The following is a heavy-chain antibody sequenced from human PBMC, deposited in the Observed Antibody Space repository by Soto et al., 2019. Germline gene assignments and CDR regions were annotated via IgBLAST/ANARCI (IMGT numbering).Heavy chain of an antibody. CDR3: ARGWRVVPAATDYYYYYMDV. J-gene: IGHJ6*03. CDR2: IYYSGST. V-gene: IGHV4-59*08. CDR1: GGSISSHY. Sequence: SETPSLTCTVSGGSISSHYWSWIRQPPGTGLEWIGYIYYSGSTNYNPSLKSRVTISVDTSKNQFSLKLSSVTAADTAVYYCARGWRVVPAATDYYYYYMDVWGKGTTVNVSS. D-gene: IGHD2-2*01.